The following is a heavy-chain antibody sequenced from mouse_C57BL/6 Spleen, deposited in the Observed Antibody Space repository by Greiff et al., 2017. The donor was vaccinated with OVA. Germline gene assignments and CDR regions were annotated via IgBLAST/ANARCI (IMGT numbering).Heavy chain of an antibody. Sequence: EVQGVESGPELVKPGASVKMSCKASGYTFTDYNMHWVKQSPGKSLEWIGYINPNNGGTSYNQKFKGKATLTVNKSSSTAYMELRSLTSEDSAVYYCARKYYGSRASYAMDYWGQGTSVTVSS. D-gene: IGHD1-1*01. J-gene: IGHJ4*01. CDR3: ARKYYGSRASYAMDY. V-gene: IGHV1-22*01. CDR2: INPNNGGT. CDR1: GYTFTDYN.